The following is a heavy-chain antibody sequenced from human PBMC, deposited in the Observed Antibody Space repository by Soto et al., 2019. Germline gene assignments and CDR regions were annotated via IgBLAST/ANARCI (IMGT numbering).Heavy chain of an antibody. CDR3: ARSSYYYDGGGNDY. D-gene: IGHD3-22*01. CDR2: IYYSGST. J-gene: IGHJ4*02. V-gene: IGHV4-39*01. Sequence: QLQLQESGPGLVKPSETLSLTCTVSGGSISSSSYYWGWIRQPPGKGLEWIGSIYYSGSTYYNPSLKSLVTIAVDTSKNQFALQLSTVTAADTAVYYCARSSYYYDGGGNDYWGQGTLVTVSS. CDR1: GGSISSSSYY.